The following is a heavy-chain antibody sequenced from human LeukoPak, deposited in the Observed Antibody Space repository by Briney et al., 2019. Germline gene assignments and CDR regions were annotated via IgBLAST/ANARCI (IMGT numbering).Heavy chain of an antibody. J-gene: IGHJ4*02. D-gene: IGHD1-14*01. CDR2: IYYSGST. Sequence: PSETLSLTCTVSGGSISSSSYYWGWIRQPPGKGLEWIGSIYYSGSTYYNPSLKSRVTISVDTSKNQFSLKLSSVTAADTAVSYCARLGGYSHLTGLYYFDYWGQGTLVTVSS. CDR3: ARLGGYSHLTGLYYFDY. V-gene: IGHV4-39*07. CDR1: GGSISSSSYY.